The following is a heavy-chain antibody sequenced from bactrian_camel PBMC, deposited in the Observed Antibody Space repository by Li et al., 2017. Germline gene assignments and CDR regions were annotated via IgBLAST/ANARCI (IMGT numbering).Heavy chain of an antibody. CDR1: GVDYSTFC. CDR2: IDMDGPT. CDR3: AAVSRCPWWLLRDPVRVSDFDI. Sequence: HVQLVESGGGSVQAGGSLTLSCVVSGVDYSTFCMAWFRQAPGKEREGVATIDMDGPTNYTESVKGRFIISKDNAKNTLSLQMNDLKPEDTGVYYCAAVSRCPWWLLRDPVRVSDFDIWGQGTQVTVS. J-gene: IGHJ4*01. D-gene: IGHD2*01. V-gene: IGHV3S53*01.